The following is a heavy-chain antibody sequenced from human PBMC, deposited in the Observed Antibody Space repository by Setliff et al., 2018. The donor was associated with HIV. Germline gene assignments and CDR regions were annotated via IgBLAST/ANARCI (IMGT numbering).Heavy chain of an antibody. Sequence: PSETLSLTCAVSGYYISGSYYWSWIRQPAGKGLEWIGHIYTSGSTNYNPSLKSRVTISVDTSKNQFSLRLTSVTAADTAVYYCARERSRGYTDPPRCDYWGQGTLVTVSS. V-gene: IGHV4-61*09. D-gene: IGHD5-18*01. CDR3: ARERSRGYTDPPRCDY. CDR2: IYTSGST. CDR1: GYYISGSYY. J-gene: IGHJ4*02.